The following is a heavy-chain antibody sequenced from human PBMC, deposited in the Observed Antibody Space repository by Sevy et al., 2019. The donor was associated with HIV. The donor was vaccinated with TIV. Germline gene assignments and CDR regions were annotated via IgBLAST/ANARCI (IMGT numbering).Heavy chain of an antibody. V-gene: IGHV3-7*01. CDR2: IKPDGSDK. CDR3: ARVIDYGELGNWFDP. CDR1: GFTFSKYW. D-gene: IGHD4-17*01. Sequence: GGSLRLSCAASGFTFSKYWMSWVRQAPGKGLEWVANIKPDGSDKYYVGSLKGRFTISRDNAKNSLYLQMNNLGAEETDVYYCARVIDYGELGNWFDPWGQGTLVTVSS. J-gene: IGHJ5*02.